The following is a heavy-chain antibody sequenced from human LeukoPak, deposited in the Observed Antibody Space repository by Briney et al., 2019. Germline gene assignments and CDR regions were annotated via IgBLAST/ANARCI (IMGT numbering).Heavy chain of an antibody. J-gene: IGHJ4*02. CDR2: ISGSGVST. D-gene: IGHD3-3*01. Sequence: GGSLRLSCAASGFTFNSYAKSWVRQAPRKGLEGVSGISGSGVSTYYQDSVKGRFTISRDNSKNTLYLQMNSLRAEDTAVYYCAKDLRSTPRSGLDYWGQGTLVTVSS. CDR1: GFTFNSYA. CDR3: AKDLRSTPRSGLDY. V-gene: IGHV3-23*01.